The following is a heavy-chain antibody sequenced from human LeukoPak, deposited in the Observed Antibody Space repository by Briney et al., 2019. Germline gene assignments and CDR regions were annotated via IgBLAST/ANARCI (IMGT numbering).Heavy chain of an antibody. D-gene: IGHD3-10*01. CDR2: IIPIFGTA. CDR1: GGTFSSYA. Sequence: SVKVSCKASGGTFSSYAISWVRQAPGQGLEWMGGIIPIFGTANYAQKFQVRVTITADESTSTAYMELSSLRSEDTAVYYCASPITMVRGPTPLYYGMDVWGKGTTVTVSS. CDR3: ASPITMVRGPTPLYYGMDV. J-gene: IGHJ6*04. V-gene: IGHV1-69*01.